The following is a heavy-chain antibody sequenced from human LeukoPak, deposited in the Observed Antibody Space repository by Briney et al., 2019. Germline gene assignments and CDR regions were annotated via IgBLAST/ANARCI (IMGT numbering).Heavy chain of an antibody. D-gene: IGHD5/OR15-5a*01. J-gene: IGHJ5*02. CDR1: GYTFTSYY. CDR2: INPSGGST. Sequence: ASVKVSCKASGYTFTSYYIHWVRQAPGQGLEWMGIINPSGGSTTYAQKFQGRVTMTRDTSTSTVYMELSSLRSEDTALYYCARGDVYYNNVYDWFDPWGQGTLVIVSS. V-gene: IGHV1-46*01. CDR3: ARGDVYYNNVYDWFDP.